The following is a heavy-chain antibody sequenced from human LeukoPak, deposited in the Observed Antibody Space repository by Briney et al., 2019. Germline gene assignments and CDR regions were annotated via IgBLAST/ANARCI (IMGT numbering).Heavy chain of an antibody. V-gene: IGHV3-23*01. Sequence: GGSLRLSCAASGFTFNSYAIHWVRQAPGKGLEWVSGVSGSGGNIHYADSVKGRFTISRDNSKNTLYLQMNSLRAEDTAVYYCAASLPNIVVVPATKGPFGYWGQGALVTVSS. J-gene: IGHJ4*02. D-gene: IGHD2-2*01. CDR3: AASLPNIVVVPATKGPFGY. CDR1: GFTFNSYA. CDR2: VSGSGGNI.